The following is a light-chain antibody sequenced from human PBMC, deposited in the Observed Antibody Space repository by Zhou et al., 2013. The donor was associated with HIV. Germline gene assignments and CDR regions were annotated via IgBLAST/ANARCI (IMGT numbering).Light chain of an antibody. J-gene: IGKJ1*01. CDR2: LGS. CDR3: MQARQTPPT. V-gene: IGKV2-28*01. Sequence: DIVMTQSPLSLPVTPGESTSISCRSSQSLLHSNGYNYLDWYLQKPGQSPHLLIYLGSHRASGVTARFSGSGSGTDFTLKISRVEAEDVGVYYCMQARQTPPTFGQGTKVEIK. CDR1: QSLLHSNGYNY.